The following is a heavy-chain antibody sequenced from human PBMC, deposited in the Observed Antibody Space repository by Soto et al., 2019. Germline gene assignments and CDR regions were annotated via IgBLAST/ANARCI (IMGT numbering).Heavy chain of an antibody. V-gene: IGHV4-59*11. D-gene: IGHD7-27*01. CDR3: ARANCYSEY. J-gene: IGHJ4*02. CDR1: GGSINNHY. CDR2: IYYTGST. Sequence: QVHLQESGPGLVKPSETLSLTCTVSGGSINNHYWSWIRQPPGKGLEWIGYIYYTGSTNYNPSLKSRVTMSVDTSKNQWSVNLTSLTAGDTAIYYCARANCYSEYWGQGTLVTVSS.